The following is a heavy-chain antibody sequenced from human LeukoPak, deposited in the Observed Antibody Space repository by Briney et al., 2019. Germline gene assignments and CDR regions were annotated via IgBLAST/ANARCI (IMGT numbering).Heavy chain of an antibody. CDR1: GFTFSSYA. Sequence: PGGSLRLSCAASGFTFSSYATHWVRQAPGKGLEWVAVISYDGSNKYYADSVKGRFTISRDNSKNTLYLQMNSLRAEDTAVYCCASWVPDRGFDYWGQGTLVTVSS. D-gene: IGHD3-10*01. CDR3: ASWVPDRGFDY. J-gene: IGHJ4*02. CDR2: ISYDGSNK. V-gene: IGHV3-30-3*01.